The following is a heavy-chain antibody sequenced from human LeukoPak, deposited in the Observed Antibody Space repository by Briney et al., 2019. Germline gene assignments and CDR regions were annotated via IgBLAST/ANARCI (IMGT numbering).Heavy chain of an antibody. D-gene: IGHD3-22*01. V-gene: IGHV3-30*18. CDR2: ISYDGSNK. J-gene: IGHJ4*02. CDR1: GFTFSSYW. Sequence: PGGSLRLPCAASGFTFSSYWMNWVRQAPGKGLEWVAVISYDGSNKYYADSVKGRFTISRDNSKNTLYLQMNSLRAEDTAVYYCAKESYYDSSGYYSRYFDYWGQGTLVTVSS. CDR3: AKESYYDSSGYYSRYFDY.